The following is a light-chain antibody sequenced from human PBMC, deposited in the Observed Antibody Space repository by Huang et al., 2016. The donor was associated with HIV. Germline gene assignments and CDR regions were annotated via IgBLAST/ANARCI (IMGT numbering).Light chain of an antibody. CDR2: GAS. J-gene: IGKJ1*01. CDR1: QTISNK. Sequence: EIVMTQSPATLSVSPGERATLSCRASQTISNKLAWYQQTPGQAPRLLIYGASTSATGIPARVSGSGSGTDFTLTISSLQSEDFAVYFCQQYSDWPPRTFGQGTKVQIK. V-gene: IGKV3-15*01. CDR3: QQYSDWPPRT.